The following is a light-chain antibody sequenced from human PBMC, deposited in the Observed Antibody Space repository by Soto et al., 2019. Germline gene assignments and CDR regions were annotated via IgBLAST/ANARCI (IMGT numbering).Light chain of an antibody. CDR1: SSDVGSYNL. V-gene: IGLV2-23*01. CDR2: EGS. J-gene: IGLJ2*01. CDR3: CSSAGSSTSGGV. Sequence: QSALTQPASVSGSPGQSITISCTGTSSDVGSYNLVSWYQQHPGKAPKLMIYEGSKRPSGVSNRFSGSKSGNTASLTISGLQAEDEADYYCCSSAGSSTSGGVFGGGTQLTVL.